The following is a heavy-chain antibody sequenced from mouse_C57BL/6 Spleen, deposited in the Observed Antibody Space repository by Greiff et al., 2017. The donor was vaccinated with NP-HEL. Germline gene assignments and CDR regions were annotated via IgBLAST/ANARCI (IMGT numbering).Heavy chain of an antibody. CDR2: IRNKANGYTT. J-gene: IGHJ4*01. Sequence: EVKLMESGGGLVQPGGSLSLSCAASGFTFTDYYMSWVRQPPGKALEWLGFIRNKANGYTTEYSASVKGRFTISRDNSQSILYLQMNALRAEDSATYYCARSPLYGSSPYYAMDYWGQGTSVTVSS. CDR3: ARSPLYGSSPYYAMDY. CDR1: GFTFTDYY. V-gene: IGHV7-3*01. D-gene: IGHD1-1*01.